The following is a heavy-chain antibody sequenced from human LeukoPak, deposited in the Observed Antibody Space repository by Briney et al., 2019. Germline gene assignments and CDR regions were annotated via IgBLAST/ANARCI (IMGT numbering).Heavy chain of an antibody. D-gene: IGHD3-10*01. J-gene: IGHJ4*02. CDR1: GFTFSRDS. Sequence: GGSLRLSCAASGFTFSRDSMNWVRQAPGKGLEWVSFISGNSAYIYYADSVKGRFTISRDNAKNSLYLQMNSLRAEDTAVYYCARGEYGSGSYHIDYWGQGTLVTVSS. CDR3: ARGEYGSGSYHIDY. V-gene: IGHV3-21*01. CDR2: ISGNSAYI.